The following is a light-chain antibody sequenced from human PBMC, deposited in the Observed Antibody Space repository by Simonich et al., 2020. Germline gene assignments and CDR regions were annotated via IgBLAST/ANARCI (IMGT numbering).Light chain of an antibody. J-gene: IGLJ2*01. V-gene: IGLV2-14*03. Sequence: QSALTQPASVSGSPGQSITISCTGTSSDVGGCNYVSWYQHHPGKAPKLMIYDVSNRPSGVSTRFSGSKSGNTASLTISGLQAEDEADYYCSSYTSSSTVVFGGGTKLTVL. CDR1: SSDVGGCNY. CDR3: SSYTSSSTVV. CDR2: DVS.